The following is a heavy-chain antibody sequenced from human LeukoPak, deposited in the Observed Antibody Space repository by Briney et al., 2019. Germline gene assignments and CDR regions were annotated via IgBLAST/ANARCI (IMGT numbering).Heavy chain of an antibody. CDR3: ARDPPWDAFDI. J-gene: IGHJ3*02. CDR1: GGTFSSYA. Sequence: SVKVSCKASGGTFSSYAINWVRQAPGQGLEWMGGIIPIFGTANYAQKLQGRVTMTTDTSTSTAYMELRSLRSDDTAVYYCARDPPWDAFDIWGQGTMVTVSS. V-gene: IGHV1-69*05. CDR2: IIPIFGTA.